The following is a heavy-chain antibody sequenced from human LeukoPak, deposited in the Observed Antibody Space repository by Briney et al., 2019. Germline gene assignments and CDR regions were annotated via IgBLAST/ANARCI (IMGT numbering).Heavy chain of an antibody. CDR3: AHSGTVTTPHDAFDM. Sequence: SGPTLVNHTQTLTLTCTFSGFSLSTTGVGVGWIRQPPGKALEWLPLVYWNDDKRYSPSLKSRLTITKDTSKNQVVLTMTNMDPVDTATYYCAHSGTVTTPHDAFDMWGQGTMVTVSS. CDR1: GFSLSTTGVG. D-gene: IGHD4-17*01. J-gene: IGHJ3*02. CDR2: VYWNDDK. V-gene: IGHV2-5*01.